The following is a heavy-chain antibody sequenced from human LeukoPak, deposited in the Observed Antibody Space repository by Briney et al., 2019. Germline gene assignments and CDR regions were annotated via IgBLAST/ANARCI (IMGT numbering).Heavy chain of an antibody. V-gene: IGHV1-46*01. CDR1: GYTFTGYY. J-gene: IGHJ4*02. CDR3: ARGTLVVTAIRYYFDY. Sequence: ASVKVSCKASGYTFTGYYMHWVRQAPGQGLEWMGIINPSGGSTSYAQKFQGRVTMTRDTSTSTVYMELSSLRSEDTAVYYCARGTLVVTAIRYYFDYWGQGTLVTVSS. CDR2: INPSGGST. D-gene: IGHD2-21*02.